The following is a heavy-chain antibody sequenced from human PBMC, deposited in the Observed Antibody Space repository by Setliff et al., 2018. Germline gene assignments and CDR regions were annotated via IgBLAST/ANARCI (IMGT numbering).Heavy chain of an antibody. V-gene: IGHV1-18*01. D-gene: IGHD5-12*01. CDR1: GYNFITFG. CDR2: ISPYNEKT. J-gene: IGHJ4*02. CDR3: VRGPGPGVVVAMPFDR. Sequence: ASVKVSCKTSGYNFITFGISWVRQAPGQGLEWMGWISPYNEKTNYAEKFQGRVTMTTDTSTTTVYMEVASLRSDDTAVYYCVRGPGPGVVVAMPFDRWGQGTLVTVSS.